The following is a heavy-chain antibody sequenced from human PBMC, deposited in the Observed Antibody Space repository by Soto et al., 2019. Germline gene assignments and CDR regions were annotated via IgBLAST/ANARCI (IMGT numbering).Heavy chain of an antibody. D-gene: IGHD1-26*01. CDR1: GYTFTSYG. Sequence: QVPLVQSGAEVKKRGASVKVSCKASGYTFTSYGISWVRQAPGQGLEWMGWISAYNGNTNYAQKFQGRVTMTTDTFTSTAYMELRSLRYDDTAVYYCAREGVFCGSYGCYFDYWGQGTLVTVSS. V-gene: IGHV1-18*04. J-gene: IGHJ4*02. CDR2: ISAYNGNT. CDR3: AREGVFCGSYGCYFDY.